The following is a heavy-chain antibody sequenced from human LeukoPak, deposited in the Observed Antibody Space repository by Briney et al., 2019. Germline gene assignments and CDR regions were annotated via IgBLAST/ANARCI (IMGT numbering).Heavy chain of an antibody. CDR1: GYTFTSYD. CDR2: MNPNSGNT. J-gene: IGHJ4*02. D-gene: IGHD6-13*01. V-gene: IGHV1-8*01. CDR3: AKVVQYTASTGTGLES. Sequence: ASVKVSCKASGYTFTSYDINWVRQAPGQGLEWMGWMNPNSGNTGYAQKFQGRVTMTRNTPISTAYMELNSLRAEDTAIYYCAKVVQYTASTGTGLESWGQGTLVTVSS.